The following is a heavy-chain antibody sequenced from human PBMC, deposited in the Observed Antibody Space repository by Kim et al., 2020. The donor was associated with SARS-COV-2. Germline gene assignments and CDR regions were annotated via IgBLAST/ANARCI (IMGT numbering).Heavy chain of an antibody. CDR1: GGSFSGYY. V-gene: IGHV4-34*01. D-gene: IGHD2-2*01. CDR2: INHSGST. CDR3: ARGGKGRGAYNIVVVPADYYYYGMVV. J-gene: IGHJ6*02. Sequence: SETLSLTCAVYGGSFSGYYWSWIRQPPGKGLEWIGEINHSGSTNYNPSLKSRVTISVDTSKNQFSLKLSSVTAADTAVYYCARGGKGRGAYNIVVVPADYYYYGMVVSVQGTAVTVSS.